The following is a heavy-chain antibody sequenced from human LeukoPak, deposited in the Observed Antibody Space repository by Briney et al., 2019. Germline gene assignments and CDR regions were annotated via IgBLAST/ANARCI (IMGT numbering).Heavy chain of an antibody. J-gene: IGHJ4*02. Sequence: GGSLRLSCAASGFTFSSYAMSWVRQAPGKGLEWVSAISGSGGSTYYADSVKGRFTISRDNSKNTLYLQMNSLRAEDTAVYYCAEDWAVTQALWFGESYYFDYWGQGTLVTVSS. CDR1: GFTFSSYA. D-gene: IGHD3-10*01. V-gene: IGHV3-23*01. CDR3: AEDWAVTQALWFGESYYFDY. CDR2: ISGSGGST.